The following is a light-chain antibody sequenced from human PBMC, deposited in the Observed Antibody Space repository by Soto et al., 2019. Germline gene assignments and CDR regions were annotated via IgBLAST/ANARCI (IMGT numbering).Light chain of an antibody. CDR1: SSNIGTNY. CDR3: AAWDDSLSGWV. J-gene: IGLJ3*02. CDR2: RNN. Sequence: QSVLTQPPSASGTPGQRVTISCSGSSSNIGTNYVYWYQQLPGTAPKLHIYRNNQRPSGVPDRFSGSTSGTSASLAISGLRSEDEADYHCAAWDDSLSGWVFGGGTKLTVL. V-gene: IGLV1-47*01.